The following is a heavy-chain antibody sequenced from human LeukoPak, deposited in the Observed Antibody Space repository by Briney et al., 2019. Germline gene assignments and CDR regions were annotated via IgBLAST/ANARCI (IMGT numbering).Heavy chain of an antibody. CDR1: GFTFSSYS. D-gene: IGHD5-18*01. J-gene: IGHJ6*03. Sequence: PGGSLRLSCAASGFTFSSYSMNWVRQAPGKGLEWVSSISSSSSYIYYADSVKGRFTISRDNAKNSLYLQMNSLRAEDTAVYYCARPLGPDTAMVRVGWTPMDVWGKGTTVTISS. CDR2: ISSSSSYI. V-gene: IGHV3-21*01. CDR3: ARPLGPDTAMVRVGWTPMDV.